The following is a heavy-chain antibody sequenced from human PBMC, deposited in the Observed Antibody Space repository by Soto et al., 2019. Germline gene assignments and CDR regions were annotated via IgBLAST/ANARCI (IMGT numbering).Heavy chain of an antibody. Sequence: GGSLRLSCAASGFTFSSYAVYWVRQAPGRGLEWVALISYDGTKKYYADSVKGRFTISRDNSNNTLYLQMNSLRAEDTALYQCARCTAWESFGGEDYWGQGALVTVSS. V-gene: IGHV3-30-3*01. D-gene: IGHD1-26*01. CDR1: GFTFSSYA. J-gene: IGHJ4*02. CDR2: ISYDGTKK. CDR3: ARCTAWESFGGEDY.